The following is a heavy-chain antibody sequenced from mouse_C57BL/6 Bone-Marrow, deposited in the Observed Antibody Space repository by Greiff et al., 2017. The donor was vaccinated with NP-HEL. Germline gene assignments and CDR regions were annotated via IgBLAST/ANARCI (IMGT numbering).Heavy chain of an antibody. V-gene: IGHV1-80*01. D-gene: IGHD2-2*01. CDR2: IYPGDGDT. Sequence: QVQLQQSGAELVKPGASVKISCKASGYAFSSYWMNWVQQRPGKGLEWIGQIYPGDGDTNYNGKFKGKATLTADKSSSTAYIQLSSLTSEDSAVYFCARRGIYYGYVAYWGQGTLVTVSA. CDR1: GYAFSSYW. CDR3: ARRGIYYGYVAY. J-gene: IGHJ3*01.